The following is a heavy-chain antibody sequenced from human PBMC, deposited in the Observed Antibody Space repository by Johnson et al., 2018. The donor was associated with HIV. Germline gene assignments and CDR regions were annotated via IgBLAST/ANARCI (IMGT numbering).Heavy chain of an antibody. CDR1: GFTFSSYA. D-gene: IGHD4-17*01. Sequence: VQLVESGGGVVQPGRSLRLSCAASGFTFSSYAMHWVRQAPGKGLEWVAVISYDGSNKYYADSVKGRFTISGDNSKNTLYLQINSLRAEDTAVYYCARVSSSVTTARYGAFDIWGQGTMVIVSS. J-gene: IGHJ3*02. CDR3: ARVSSSVTTARYGAFDI. CDR2: ISYDGSNK. V-gene: IGHV3-30-3*01.